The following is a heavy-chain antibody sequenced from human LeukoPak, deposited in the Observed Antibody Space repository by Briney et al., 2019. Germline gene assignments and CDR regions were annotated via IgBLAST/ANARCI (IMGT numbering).Heavy chain of an antibody. D-gene: IGHD3-10*01. CDR3: ARTDLRGVTARDY. J-gene: IGHJ4*02. V-gene: IGHV1-69*13. CDR1: GGTFSSYA. Sequence: SVKVSCKASGGTFSSYAISWVRQAPGQGLEWMGGIIPIFGTANYAQKFQGRATITADESTSTAYMELSSLRSEDTAVYYCARTDLRGVTARDYWGQGTLVTVSS. CDR2: IIPIFGTA.